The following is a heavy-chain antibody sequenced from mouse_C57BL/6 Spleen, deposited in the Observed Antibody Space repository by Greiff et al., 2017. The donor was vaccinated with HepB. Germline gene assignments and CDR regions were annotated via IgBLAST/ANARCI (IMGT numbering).Heavy chain of an antibody. CDR1: GFTFSDYY. CDR2: INYDGSST. Sequence: EVQLVESEGGLVQPGSSMKLSCTASGFTFSDYYMAWVRQVPEKGLEWVANINYDGSSTYYLDSLKSRFIISRDNAKNILYLQMSSLKSEDTATYYCARDPYDYAMDYWGQGTSVTVSS. CDR3: ARDPYDYAMDY. V-gene: IGHV5-16*01. J-gene: IGHJ4*01. D-gene: IGHD2-4*01.